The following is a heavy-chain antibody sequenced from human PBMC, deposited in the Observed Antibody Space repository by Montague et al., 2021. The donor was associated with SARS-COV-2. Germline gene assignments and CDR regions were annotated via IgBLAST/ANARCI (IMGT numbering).Heavy chain of an antibody. Sequence: TLSLTCTVSGASISTGIYYWSWIRQPARKGLEWIGRIRTTGHTDYNSSLESRVFMSADTSTNQFSLSLTSVTAADTAVYFCARFGSGTLEFDLWGQGTLVTVSS. CDR2: IRTTGHT. CDR1: GASISTGIYY. V-gene: IGHV4-61*02. J-gene: IGHJ4*02. CDR3: ARFGSGTLEFDL. D-gene: IGHD1-26*01.